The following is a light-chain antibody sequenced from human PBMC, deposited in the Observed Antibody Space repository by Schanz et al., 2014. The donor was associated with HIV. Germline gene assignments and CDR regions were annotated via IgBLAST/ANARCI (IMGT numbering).Light chain of an antibody. CDR3: QQPNSYPLT. Sequence: DIQLAQSPSSLSASLGDRVAITCRASQNITDHLTWYQQKTGRPPKLLIYAATVLHPGVPSRFSGSGSGTDFTLTISSLQPEDVATYYCQQPNSYPLTFGGGTKVEIK. V-gene: IGKV1-9*01. CDR1: QNITDH. CDR2: AAT. J-gene: IGKJ4*01.